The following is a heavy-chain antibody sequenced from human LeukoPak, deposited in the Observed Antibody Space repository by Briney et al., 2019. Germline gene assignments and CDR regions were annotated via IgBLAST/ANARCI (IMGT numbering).Heavy chain of an antibody. Sequence: PGGSLRLSCAASGFTFSSYEMNWVRQAPGKGLEWVSYIGSSGSTIYYADSVKGRFTISRDNAKNSLYLQMNSLRAEDTAVYYCARLPGRLWFGELFSNWFDPWGQGTLVTVSS. CDR3: ARLPGRLWFGELFSNWFDP. J-gene: IGHJ5*02. CDR1: GFTFSSYE. D-gene: IGHD3-10*01. CDR2: IGSSGSTI. V-gene: IGHV3-48*03.